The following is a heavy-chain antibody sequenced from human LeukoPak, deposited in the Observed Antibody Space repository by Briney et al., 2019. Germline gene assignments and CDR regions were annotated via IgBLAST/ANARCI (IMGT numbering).Heavy chain of an antibody. J-gene: IGHJ6*02. D-gene: IGHD2/OR15-2a*01. CDR2: IYYSGST. CDR3: ARRKNDYYGMDV. Sequence: PSETLSLTCTVSGGSISSSSYYWGWIRQPPGKGLEWIGSIYYSGSTYYNPSPKSRVTISVDTSKNQFSLKLSSVTAADTAVYYCARRKNDYYGMDVWGQGTTVTVSS. CDR1: GGSISSSSYY. V-gene: IGHV4-39*01.